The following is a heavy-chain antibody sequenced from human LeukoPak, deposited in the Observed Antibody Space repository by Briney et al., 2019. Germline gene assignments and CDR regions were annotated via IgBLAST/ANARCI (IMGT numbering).Heavy chain of an antibody. D-gene: IGHD6-13*01. CDR1: GVSISSGGYY. CDR3: ARRQQYELRVFDY. V-gene: IGHV4-31*03. J-gene: IGHJ4*02. Sequence: SQTLSLTCTVSGVSISSGGYYWSWIRQHPGKGLEWIGYIYYSGSTYYNPSLKSRVTISIDASKNQFSLKLSSVTAADTAVYYCARRQQYELRVFDYWGQGTLVTVSS. CDR2: IYYSGST.